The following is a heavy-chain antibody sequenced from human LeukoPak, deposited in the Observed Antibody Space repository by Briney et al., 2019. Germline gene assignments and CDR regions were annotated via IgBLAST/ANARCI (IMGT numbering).Heavy chain of an antibody. Sequence: ASVKVSCKASGYTFTGYYMHWVRQAPGQGLEWMGRINPNSGGTNYAQKFQGRVTMTRDTSISTAYMELSRLRSDDTAVYYCAKYYYDSTGAFDIWGQGTMVTVSS. V-gene: IGHV1-2*06. J-gene: IGHJ3*02. CDR2: INPNSGGT. D-gene: IGHD3-22*01. CDR3: AKYYYDSTGAFDI. CDR1: GYTFTGYY.